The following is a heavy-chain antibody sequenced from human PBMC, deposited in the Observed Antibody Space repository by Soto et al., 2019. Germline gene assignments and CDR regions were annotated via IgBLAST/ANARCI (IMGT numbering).Heavy chain of an antibody. D-gene: IGHD6-13*01. V-gene: IGHV2-5*02. CDR2: IYWDDDK. CDR3: AHRPGGGSSWYTTFDY. J-gene: IGHJ4*02. Sequence: ESGPTLVNPTQTLTLTCTFSGFSLSTSGVGVGWIRQPPGKALEWLALIYWDDDKRYSPSLNSRLTITKDTSKNQVVLTMTNMDPVDTATYYCAHRPGGGSSWYTTFDYWGQGTLVTVSS. CDR1: GFSLSTSGVG.